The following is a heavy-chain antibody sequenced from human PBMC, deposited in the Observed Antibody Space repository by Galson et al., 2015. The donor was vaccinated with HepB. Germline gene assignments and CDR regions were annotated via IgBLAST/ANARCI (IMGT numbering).Heavy chain of an antibody. CDR3: TTEIAAAGRGWWFDP. CDR1: GFTFGDYA. CDR2: IRSKAYGGTT. Sequence: SLRLSCAASGFTFGDYAMSWFRQAPGKGLEWVGFIRSKAYGGTTEYAASVKGRFTISRDDSKSIAYLQMNSLKTEDTAGYYCTTEIAAAGRGWWFDPWGQGTLVTVSS. J-gene: IGHJ5*02. V-gene: IGHV3-49*03. D-gene: IGHD6-13*01.